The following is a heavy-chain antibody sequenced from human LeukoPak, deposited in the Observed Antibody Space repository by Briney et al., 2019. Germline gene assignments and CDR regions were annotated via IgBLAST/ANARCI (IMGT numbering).Heavy chain of an antibody. D-gene: IGHD3-22*01. Sequence: SETLSLTCTVSGYSISSGYYWGWIRQPPGKGLEWIGSIYHSGSTYYNPSLKSRVTISVDTSKNQFSLKLSSVTAADTAVYYCAKHLYYYDSSVDVWGKGTTVTVSS. V-gene: IGHV4-38-2*02. J-gene: IGHJ6*04. CDR1: GYSISSGYY. CDR2: IYHSGST. CDR3: AKHLYYYDSSVDV.